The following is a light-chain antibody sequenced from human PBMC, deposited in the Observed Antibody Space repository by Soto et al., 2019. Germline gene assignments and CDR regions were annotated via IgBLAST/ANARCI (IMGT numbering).Light chain of an antibody. Sequence: EIVMTQSPATLSVSPGERATLSCRASQSVSSNLAWYQQKPGQAPRLLIYGASSRATGIPDRFSGSGSGTDFTLTISRLEPEDFAVYYCQQYGSSPLTCGGGTKG. CDR1: QSVSSN. J-gene: IGKJ4*01. CDR2: GAS. CDR3: QQYGSSPLT. V-gene: IGKV3-20*01.